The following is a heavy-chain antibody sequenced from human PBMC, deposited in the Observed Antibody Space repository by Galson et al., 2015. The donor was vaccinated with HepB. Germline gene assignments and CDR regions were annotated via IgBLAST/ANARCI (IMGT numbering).Heavy chain of an antibody. CDR2: IYHSGST. D-gene: IGHD6-25*01. Sequence: ETLSLTCAVSGGSISSSNWWSWVRQPPGKGLEWIGEIYHSGSTNYNPSLKSRVTISVDKSKNQFSLKLSSVTAADTAVYYCARDPGSYYYGMDVWGQGTTVTVSS. J-gene: IGHJ6*02. CDR3: ARDPGSYYYGMDV. V-gene: IGHV4-4*02. CDR1: GGSISSSNW.